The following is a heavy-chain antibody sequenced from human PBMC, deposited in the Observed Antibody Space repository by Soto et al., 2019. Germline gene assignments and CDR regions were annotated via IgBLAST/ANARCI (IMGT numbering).Heavy chain of an antibody. CDR1: GGSLRGHY. Sequence: PETLSLTCAVSGGSLRGHYWSWIRQSPEKGLEWIGEINHSGFTNYNPTLKSRVTISRDASKNQFSLRLSSMTAAASAVYFCARAAVKLGATLFDSWGQGTLVTVS. V-gene: IGHV4-34*01. CDR2: INHSGFT. D-gene: IGHD1-26*01. J-gene: IGHJ4*02. CDR3: ARAAVKLGATLFDS.